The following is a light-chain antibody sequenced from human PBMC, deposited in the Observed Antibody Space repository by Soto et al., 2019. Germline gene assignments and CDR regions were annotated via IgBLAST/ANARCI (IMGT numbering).Light chain of an antibody. CDR2: DAS. CDR3: QQRSNWT. Sequence: IGLSQSAATLSLSTGERATLSCRASQSVSSYLAWYQQKPGQAPRLLIYDASNRATGIPARFSGSGSGTDFTLTISSLEPEDFAVYYCQQRSNWTFGQGTKVDIK. J-gene: IGKJ1*01. V-gene: IGKV3-11*01. CDR1: QSVSSY.